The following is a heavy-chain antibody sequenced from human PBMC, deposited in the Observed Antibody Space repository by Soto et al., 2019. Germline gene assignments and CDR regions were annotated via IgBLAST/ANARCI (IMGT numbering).Heavy chain of an antibody. V-gene: IGHV4-61*03. J-gene: IGHJ2*01. CDR2: IFYTGVT. Sequence: QVQLQESGPGLVKPSETLSLTCSVSGGSVSNASFYWTWLRQAPGTGLEYIGYIFYTGVTNYNPPLSSRVTISLDTSKNHFSLKLNSMAAADTAVYYCVRVLDSSWYADLWGRGTLVTVSS. CDR3: VRVLDSSWYADL. D-gene: IGHD3-22*01. CDR1: GGSVSNASFY.